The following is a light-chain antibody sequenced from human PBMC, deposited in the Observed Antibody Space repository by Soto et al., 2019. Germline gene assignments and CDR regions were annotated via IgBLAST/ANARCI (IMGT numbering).Light chain of an antibody. V-gene: IGKV3-20*01. J-gene: IGKJ5*01. CDR3: QQSGSSPTT. Sequence: ENLLTQSPGTLSLSPGERDTLSCRASQTFHNAYLAWYQQKPGQAHRLLIFGANSRATGITDRFSGSGSGTDFTLTISRLEPEDYAVYYCQQSGSSPTTFGQGKRLEIK. CDR1: QTFHNAY. CDR2: GAN.